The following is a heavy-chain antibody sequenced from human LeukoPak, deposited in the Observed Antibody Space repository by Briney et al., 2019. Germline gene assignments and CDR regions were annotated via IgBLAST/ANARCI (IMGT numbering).Heavy chain of an antibody. D-gene: IGHD3-10*01. CDR3: ARGATMVRGVIISPHSLDY. Sequence: GRSLRLSCAASAFTFSTYAMRWVRQAPGKGLEWVAVISYDGSNKYYADSVKGRFTISRDNSKNTLYLQMNSLKTEDTALYYCARGATMVRGVIISPHSLDYWGQGTLVTVSS. V-gene: IGHV3-30*04. CDR1: AFTFSTYA. J-gene: IGHJ4*02. CDR2: ISYDGSNK.